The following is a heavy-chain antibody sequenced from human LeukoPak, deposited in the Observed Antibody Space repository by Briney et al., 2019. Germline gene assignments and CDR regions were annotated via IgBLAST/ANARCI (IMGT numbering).Heavy chain of an antibody. CDR2: INHSGST. D-gene: IGHD2-2*01. CDR3: ARHLNIVVVPAALGAFDI. Sequence: SETLSLTCAVYGGSFSGYYWSWIRQPPGKGLEWIGEINHSGSTNYNPSLKSRVTISVDTSKNQFSLKLSSVTAADTAVYYCARHLNIVVVPAALGAFDIWGQGTMVTVSS. J-gene: IGHJ3*02. V-gene: IGHV4-34*01. CDR1: GGSFSGYY.